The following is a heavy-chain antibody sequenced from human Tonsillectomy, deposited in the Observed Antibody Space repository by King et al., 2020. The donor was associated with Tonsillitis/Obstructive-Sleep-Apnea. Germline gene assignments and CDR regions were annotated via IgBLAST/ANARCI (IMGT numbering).Heavy chain of an antibody. D-gene: IGHD1-26*01. CDR3: ATRGDSGATTPFDY. J-gene: IGHJ4*02. CDR1: GGSISSSSYY. V-gene: IGHV4-39*01. CDR2: IYYRGST. Sequence: QLQESGPGLVKPSETLSLTCTVSGGSISSSSYYWGWIRQPPGKGLEWIGTIYYRGSTYNNPSLKSRDTISVDTSKNQFSLKLSSVTAADTAVYYCATRGDSGATTPFDYWGQGTLLTVSS.